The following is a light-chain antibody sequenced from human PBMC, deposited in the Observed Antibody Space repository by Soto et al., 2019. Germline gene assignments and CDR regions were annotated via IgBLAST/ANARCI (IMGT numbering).Light chain of an antibody. Sequence: IRMTQSPSSLSASVGDRVTITCRASQGISSALAWYQQKPGKAPKLLIYDASALPRGVPSRFSGSGSGTDFTLTISCLQSEDFATYYCQQYYSYPLTFGGGTKVDNK. CDR2: DAS. CDR1: QGISSA. J-gene: IGKJ4*01. CDR3: QQYYSYPLT. V-gene: IGKV1-13*02.